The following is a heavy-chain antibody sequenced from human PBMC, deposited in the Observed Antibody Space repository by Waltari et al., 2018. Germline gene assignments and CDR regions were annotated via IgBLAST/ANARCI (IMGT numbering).Heavy chain of an antibody. D-gene: IGHD1-1*01. CDR3: AKVPGTSQLYYLDN. V-gene: IGHV3-30*18. Sequence: QVQLVESGGGAVQPGRSLRLSCAATGFTFSSYAMHWVRQAPGKGVEWGAVNSYNGNDKYYTDSVKGRFTISRDNSKNTLYLQMNSLRPEDTAVYYCAKVPGTSQLYYLDNWGQGTLVTVSS. CDR1: GFTFSSYA. J-gene: IGHJ4*02. CDR2: NSYNGNDK.